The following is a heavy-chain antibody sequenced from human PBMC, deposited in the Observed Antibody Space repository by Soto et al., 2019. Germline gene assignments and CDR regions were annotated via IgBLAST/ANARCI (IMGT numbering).Heavy chain of an antibody. J-gene: IGHJ5*02. CDR2: IYYSGST. CDR3: ARDLGPVAGTFWFDP. CDR1: GGSISSYY. V-gene: IGHV4-59*01. Sequence: SETLSLTCTVSGGSISSYYWSRIRQPPGKGLEWIGYIYYSGSTNYNPSLKSRVTISVDTSKNQFSLKLSSVTAADTAVYYCARDLGPVAGTFWFDPWGQGTLVTVSS. D-gene: IGHD6-19*01.